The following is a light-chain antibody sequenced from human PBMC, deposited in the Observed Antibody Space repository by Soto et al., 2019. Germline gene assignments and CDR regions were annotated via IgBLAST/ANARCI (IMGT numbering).Light chain of an antibody. CDR2: DVS. Sequence: QSVLTQPASVSGSPGESITISCTGTSSEVGAYNYVSWYQQHPGKAPKLMIYDVSNRPSGVSNRFSGSKSGNTASLTISGHQDEDEADYYCSSYTSTNSLFGGGTKLTVL. V-gene: IGLV2-14*03. CDR1: SSEVGAYNY. J-gene: IGLJ2*01. CDR3: SSYTSTNSL.